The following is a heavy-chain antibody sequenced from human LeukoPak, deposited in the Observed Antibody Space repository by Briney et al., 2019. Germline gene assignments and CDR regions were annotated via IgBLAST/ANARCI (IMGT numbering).Heavy chain of an antibody. J-gene: IGHJ4*02. CDR2: INHSGST. D-gene: IGHD3-10*01. CDR3: AGDYRGSLDY. V-gene: IGHV4-34*01. Sequence: PSETLSLTCAVSGGSFSGYYWSWIRQPPGKGLEWIGEINHSGSTNSNPSPTSRVTISVDTSKNQFSLKLTSVTAADTAVYYCAGDYRGSLDYWGQGTLVTVSS. CDR1: GGSFSGYY.